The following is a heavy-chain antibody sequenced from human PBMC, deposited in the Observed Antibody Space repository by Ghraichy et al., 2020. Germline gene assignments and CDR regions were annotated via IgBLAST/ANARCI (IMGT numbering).Heavy chain of an antibody. J-gene: IGHJ4*02. CDR1: GYIFTGYA. CDR2: ISPATGDT. V-gene: IGHV1-3*01. CDR3: SRLVGQALVYYFES. Sequence: ASVKVSCKASGYIFTGYAIHWVRQAPGQSLEWMGWISPATGDTKYSQNFQGRVTIISDTSASTAYMELTSLRSEDTAVYYCSRLVGQALVYYFESWGQGTLVTVSS. D-gene: IGHD2-8*02.